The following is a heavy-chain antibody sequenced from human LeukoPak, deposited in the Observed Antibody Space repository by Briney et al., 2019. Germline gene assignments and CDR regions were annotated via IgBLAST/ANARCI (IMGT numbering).Heavy chain of an antibody. J-gene: IGHJ4*02. CDR1: GFTFSHAW. CDR3: TTIRGFCGGRSCLGY. CDR2: IKNEVDGGTT. Sequence: GGSLRLSCAVSGFTFSHAWMSWVRQAPGKGLEWVGRIKNEVDGGTTDYAAPVKGRFTIARDDSKNTLYLQMNSLKSEDTAVYYCTTIRGFCGGRSCLGYWGQGTLVTVSS. V-gene: IGHV3-15*01. D-gene: IGHD2-15*01.